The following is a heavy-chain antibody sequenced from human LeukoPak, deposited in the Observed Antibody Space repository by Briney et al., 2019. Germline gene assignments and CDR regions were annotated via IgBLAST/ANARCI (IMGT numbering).Heavy chain of an antibody. J-gene: IGHJ4*02. V-gene: IGHV4-31*03. CDR2: IYYSGST. CDR1: GGSISSGGYY. CDR3: ARGEYSGSTYYFDY. D-gene: IGHD1-26*01. Sequence: SETLSLTCTVSGGSISSGGYYWSWIRQHPGKGLEWIGYIYYSGSTYYNPSLKSRVTISVDTSKNQFSLKLSSVTAADTAVYYCARGEYSGSTYYFDYWGQGTLVTVSS.